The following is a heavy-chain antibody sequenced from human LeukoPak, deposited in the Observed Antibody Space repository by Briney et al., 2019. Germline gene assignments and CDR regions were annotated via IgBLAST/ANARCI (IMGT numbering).Heavy chain of an antibody. CDR2: INDSGST. CDR1: GGSISSYY. Sequence: SETLSLTCTVSGGSISSYYWSWIRQPPGKGLEWIGYINDSGSTNYNPSLKSRVTISVDTSKNQFSLKVSSVTAADTAVYYCASLTTADAFDIWGQGTMVTVSS. J-gene: IGHJ3*02. D-gene: IGHD3-22*01. V-gene: IGHV4-59*01. CDR3: ASLTTADAFDI.